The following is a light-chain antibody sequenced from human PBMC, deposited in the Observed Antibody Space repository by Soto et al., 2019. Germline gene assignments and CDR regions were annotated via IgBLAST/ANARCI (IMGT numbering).Light chain of an antibody. Sequence: SVLTQPASVSGSPGPSITISSTGTSGDFGRDELVSWYQQHPGKAPKLIIYEVTRRPSGVSNRFSGSKSGKTASLTISGLQDEDEADYYCCSYAARRPFPYVFGTGTKVTVL. CDR2: EVT. J-gene: IGLJ1*01. V-gene: IGLV2-23*02. CDR1: SGDFGRDEL. CDR3: CSYAARRPFPYV.